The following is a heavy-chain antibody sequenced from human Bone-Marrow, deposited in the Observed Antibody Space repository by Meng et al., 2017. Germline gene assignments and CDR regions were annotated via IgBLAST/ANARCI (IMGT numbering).Heavy chain of an antibody. V-gene: IGHV4-4*02. Sequence: QVQLQESGPGLVKPSVTLSLTCTVSGGSIRGSSCWTWVRQPPGKGLEWIGEIYHTGSTNYNPSLKSRVTISVDKSKNQFSLKLSSVTAADTAVYYCARGYCSTTNCNWFDPWGQGTLVTVSS. CDR1: GGSIRGSSC. CDR3: ARGYCSTTNCNWFDP. CDR2: IYHTGST. D-gene: IGHD2-2*01. J-gene: IGHJ5*02.